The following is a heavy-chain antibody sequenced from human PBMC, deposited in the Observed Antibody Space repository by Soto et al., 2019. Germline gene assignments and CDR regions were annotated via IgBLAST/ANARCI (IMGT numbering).Heavy chain of an antibody. V-gene: IGHV1-46*01. CDR1: GYTFTSYY. Sequence: ASVKVSCKASGYTFTSYYMHWVRQAPGQGLEWMGGIIPIFGTANYAQKFQGRVTMTKDTTKSTAYLEVRSLRFDDTAVYYCGRERQWEPVLYWGQG. J-gene: IGHJ1*01. D-gene: IGHD1-26*01. CDR3: GRERQWEPVLY. CDR2: IIPIFGTA.